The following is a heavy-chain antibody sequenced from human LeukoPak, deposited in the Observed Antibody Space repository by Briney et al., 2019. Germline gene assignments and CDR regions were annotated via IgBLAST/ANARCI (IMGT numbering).Heavy chain of an antibody. CDR1: GGSISSSSYY. CDR2: IYYSGST. Sequence: SETLPLTCTVSGGSISSSSYYWGWIRQPPGKGLEWIGSIYYSGSTYYNPSLKSRVTISVDTSKNQFSLKLSSVTAADTAVYYCARWHAARPAQFDYWGQGTLVTVSS. J-gene: IGHJ4*02. V-gene: IGHV4-39*07. D-gene: IGHD6-6*01. CDR3: ARWHAARPAQFDY.